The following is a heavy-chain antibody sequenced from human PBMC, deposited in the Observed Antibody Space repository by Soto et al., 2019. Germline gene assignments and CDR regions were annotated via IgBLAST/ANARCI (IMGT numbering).Heavy chain of an antibody. J-gene: IGHJ5*02. Sequence: PSETLSLTCTVSGGPLSSYYWSWIRQHPGKGLEWIGYIYYSGSTYYNPSLKSRVTISVNTTKNQLSLKLSSVTAGDTAVFYCARVEVFFFEWEKGIGGTQKGLDPWGKGTLDTVSS. V-gene: IGHV4-59*06. CDR2: IYYSGST. D-gene: IGHD3-9*01. CDR3: ARVEVFFFEWEKGIGGTQKGLDP. CDR1: GGPLSSYY.